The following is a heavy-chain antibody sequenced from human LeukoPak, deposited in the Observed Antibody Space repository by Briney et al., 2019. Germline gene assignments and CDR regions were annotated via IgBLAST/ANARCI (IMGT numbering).Heavy chain of an antibody. CDR3: ARARSGLLDY. Sequence: PGGSLRLSCAASGFTFSTYAMHWVRQAPGKGLEWVAVISYDGSNKYYADSVKGRFTISRDNSKNTLSLQMNSLRAEDTAVYYCARARSGLLDYWGQGTLVTVSS. J-gene: IGHJ4*02. V-gene: IGHV3-30*04. CDR2: ISYDGSNK. D-gene: IGHD3-3*01. CDR1: GFTFSTYA.